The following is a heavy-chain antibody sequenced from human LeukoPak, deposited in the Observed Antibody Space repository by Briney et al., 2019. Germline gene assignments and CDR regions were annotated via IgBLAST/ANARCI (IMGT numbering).Heavy chain of an antibody. CDR2: IYSGGAT. CDR1: GFTVSSNY. Sequence: PGGSLRLSCAASGFTVSSNYMSWVRQAPGKGLEWVSVIYSGGATYYADSVKGRFIISRDNSKNTLYLQMNSLRAEDTAVYCCARAAGSSWAARYFDLWGRGTLVTVSS. J-gene: IGHJ2*01. D-gene: IGHD6-13*01. CDR3: ARAAGSSWAARYFDL. V-gene: IGHV3-53*01.